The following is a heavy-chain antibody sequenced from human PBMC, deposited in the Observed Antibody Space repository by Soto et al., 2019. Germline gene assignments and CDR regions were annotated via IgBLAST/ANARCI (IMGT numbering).Heavy chain of an antibody. CDR2: IIPFFGTA. CDR1: GGTFNTFG. Sequence: QVQLVQSGAEVKKTGSSVKVSCKASGGTFNTFGFSWVRQAPGQGLEWMGGIIPFFGTAKYSQKFEDKITITADESTNTVYMDLRSLTFEDTAIYYCARSAPMEAGDKYYYDFWGQGALSTVSS. J-gene: IGHJ4*02. CDR3: ARSAPMEAGDKYYYDF. D-gene: IGHD3-16*01. V-gene: IGHV1-69*01.